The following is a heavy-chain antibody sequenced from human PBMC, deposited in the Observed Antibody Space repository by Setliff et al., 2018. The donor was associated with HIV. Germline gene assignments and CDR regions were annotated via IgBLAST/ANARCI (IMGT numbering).Heavy chain of an antibody. CDR3: AREIYGGNSRPFDY. V-gene: IGHV4-59*01. Sequence: PSETLSLTCTVSGGSISSYYWSWIRQPPGKGLEWIGYIYYNGNTNYIPSLKSRVTISVDTSKNQLSLKLSSVTAADTAVYYCAREIYGGNSRPFDYWGQGTLVTVSS. CDR2: IYYNGNT. D-gene: IGHD4-17*01. J-gene: IGHJ4*02. CDR1: GGSISSYY.